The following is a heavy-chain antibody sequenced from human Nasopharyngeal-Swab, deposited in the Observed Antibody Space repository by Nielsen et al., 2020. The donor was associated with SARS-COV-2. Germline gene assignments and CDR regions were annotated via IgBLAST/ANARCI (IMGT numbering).Heavy chain of an antibody. CDR3: AREWYSSGWYGV. Sequence: GSLRLSCAVYGGSFSGYYWSWIRQPPGKGLEWIGEINHSGSTNYNPSLKSRVTISVDTSKNQFSLKLSSVTAADTAVYYCAREWYSSGWYGVWGQGTPVTVSS. V-gene: IGHV4-34*01. CDR1: GGSFSGYY. J-gene: IGHJ4*02. D-gene: IGHD6-19*01. CDR2: INHSGST.